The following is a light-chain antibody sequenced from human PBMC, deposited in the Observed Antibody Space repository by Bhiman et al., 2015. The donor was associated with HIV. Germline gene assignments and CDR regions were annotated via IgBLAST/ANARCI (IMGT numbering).Light chain of an antibody. V-gene: IGLV1-40*01. Sequence: QSVLTQPPSVSGAPGQRVTISCTGNSSNIGAGYDVHWYQQLPGTAPKLLIYGYINRPSGVPDRFSGSKSGTSASLAITGLQAEDEADYYCSSYSDFSTRYLFGTGTRVTV. J-gene: IGLJ1*01. CDR3: SSYSDFSTRYL. CDR2: GYI. CDR1: SSNIGAGYD.